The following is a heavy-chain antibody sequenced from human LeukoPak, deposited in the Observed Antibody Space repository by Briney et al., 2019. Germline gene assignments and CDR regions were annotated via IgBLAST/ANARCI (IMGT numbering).Heavy chain of an antibody. CDR2: INHSGST. J-gene: IGHJ5*02. CDR1: GGSFSGYY. D-gene: IGHD3-10*01. Sequence: SETLSLTCAVYGGSFSGYYWSWIRQPPGKGLEWIGEINHSGSTNYNPSLKSRVTISVDTSKNQFSLKLSSVTAADTAVYYCARVPPGGVRGPRGWFDPWGQGTLVTVSS. V-gene: IGHV4-34*01. CDR3: ARVPPGGVRGPRGWFDP.